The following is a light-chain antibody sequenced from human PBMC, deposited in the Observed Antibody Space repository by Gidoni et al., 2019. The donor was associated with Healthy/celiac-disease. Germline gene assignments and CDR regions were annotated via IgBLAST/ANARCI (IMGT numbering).Light chain of an antibody. CDR1: SSDVGGYNY. V-gene: IGLV2-14*03. Sequence: QSALTQPAPVSGSPGQSITISCTGTSSDVGGYNYVSWYQQHPGNAPKLMIYDVSNRPSGVSNRFSGSKSGNTASLTISGLQAEDEADYYCSSYTSSSTLDWVFGGGTKLTVL. CDR2: DVS. CDR3: SSYTSSSTLDWV. J-gene: IGLJ3*02.